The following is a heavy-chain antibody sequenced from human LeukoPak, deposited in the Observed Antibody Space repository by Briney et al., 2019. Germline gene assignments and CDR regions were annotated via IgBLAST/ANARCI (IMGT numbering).Heavy chain of an antibody. J-gene: IGHJ4*02. CDR1: GFTFDDYA. CDR3: AKAHRDYYDSSGAYYFDY. D-gene: IGHD3-22*01. V-gene: IGHV3-9*01. CDR2: ISWNSGSI. Sequence: PGGSLRLSCAASGFTFDDYAMHWVRHAPGKGLEWVSGISWNSGSIVYADSVKGRFTISRDNAKSSLYLQMNSLRSEDTALYYCAKAHRDYYDSSGAYYFDYWGQGTLVTVSS.